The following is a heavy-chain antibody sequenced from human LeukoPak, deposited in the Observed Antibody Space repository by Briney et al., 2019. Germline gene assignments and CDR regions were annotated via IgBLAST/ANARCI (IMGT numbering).Heavy chain of an antibody. Sequence: ASVKVSCKASGYTFTGYYMHWVRQAPGQGLEWMGWINPNSGGTNYAQKFQGRVTMTRDTSISTAYMELSRLRSDDTAVYYCARTVVVAATLEYWGQGTLVTVSS. CDR3: ARTVVVAATLEY. V-gene: IGHV1-2*02. CDR2: INPNSGGT. J-gene: IGHJ4*02. D-gene: IGHD2-15*01. CDR1: GYTFTGYY.